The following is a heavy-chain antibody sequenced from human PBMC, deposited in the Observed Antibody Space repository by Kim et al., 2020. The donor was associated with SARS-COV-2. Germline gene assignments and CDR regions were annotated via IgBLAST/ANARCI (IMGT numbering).Heavy chain of an antibody. J-gene: IGHJ4*02. V-gene: IGHV4-59*01. D-gene: IGHD6-13*01. Sequence: SETLSLTCTVSSDSISSYYCSWIRQLPGKGLEWIGYIYYSGSTNYNPSLNSRVTISWDTSTNQFSLELTSVTDADTAVYYCARSEGRGSWHQVDYWGQG. CDR3: ARSEGRGSWHQVDY. CDR1: SDSISSYY. CDR2: IYYSGST.